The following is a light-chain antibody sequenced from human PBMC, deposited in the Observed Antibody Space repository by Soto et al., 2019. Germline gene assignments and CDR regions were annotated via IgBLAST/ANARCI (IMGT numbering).Light chain of an antibody. CDR2: AAS. V-gene: IGKV1-39*01. Sequence: DIQMTQSPSSLSASVGERVTITFRASQSISSYLNWYQQKPGKAPKLLIYAASSLQSGVPSRFSGSGSGTDFTLTISSLQPEDFATYYCQQYTFYSTFGQGTKVDIK. CDR3: QQYTFYST. CDR1: QSISSY. J-gene: IGKJ1*01.